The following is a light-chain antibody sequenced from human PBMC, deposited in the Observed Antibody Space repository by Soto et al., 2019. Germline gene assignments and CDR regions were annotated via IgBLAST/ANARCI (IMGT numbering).Light chain of an antibody. V-gene: IGLV5-45*03. CDR3: MIWHNSAVV. Sequence: QSVLTQPSSLSASPGASASLTCTLRSGINVGTYRIYWYQQKPGSPPQYLLRYKSDSDKQQGSGFPSRFSGSKDASANAGILLISGLQSDDEADYYCMIWHNSAVVFGGGTKLTVL. CDR2: YKSDSDK. J-gene: IGLJ2*01. CDR1: SGINVGTYR.